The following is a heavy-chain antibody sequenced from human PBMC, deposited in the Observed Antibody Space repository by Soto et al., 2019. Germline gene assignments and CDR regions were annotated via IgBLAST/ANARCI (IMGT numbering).Heavy chain of an antibody. D-gene: IGHD5-18*01. V-gene: IGHV3-7*01. CDR2: IKQDGSEK. J-gene: IGHJ4*02. CDR3: ARDHMVDTAMVRRPYDFDY. Sequence: PGGSLILSCAASGFTFSSYWMSWVRQAPGKGLEWVANIKQDGSEKYYVDSVKGRFTISRDNAKNSLYLQMNSLRAEDTAVYYCARDHMVDTAMVRRPYDFDYWGQGTLVTVSS. CDR1: GFTFSSYW.